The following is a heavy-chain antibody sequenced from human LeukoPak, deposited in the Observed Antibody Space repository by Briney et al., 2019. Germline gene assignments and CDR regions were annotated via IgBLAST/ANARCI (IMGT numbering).Heavy chain of an antibody. Sequence: PSETLSLTCTVSGGSISSYYWSWIRQPPGKGLEWIGYIYYSGSTNYNPSLKSRVTISVDTSKNQFSLKLSSVTAADTAVYYCARDLYYGSGFGWFDPWGQGTLVTVSS. CDR1: GGSISSYY. CDR2: IYYSGST. CDR3: ARDLYYGSGFGWFDP. V-gene: IGHV4-59*01. D-gene: IGHD3-10*01. J-gene: IGHJ5*02.